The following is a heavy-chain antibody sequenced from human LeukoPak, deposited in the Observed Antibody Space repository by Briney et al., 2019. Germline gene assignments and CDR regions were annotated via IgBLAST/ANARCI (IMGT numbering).Heavy chain of an antibody. CDR1: GGSFSGYY. CDR3: ARGRWYYGSGSYYKFFDY. CDR2: INHSGST. J-gene: IGHJ4*02. Sequence: SETLPLTCAVYGGSFSGYYWSWIRQPPGKGLEWIGEINHSGSTNYNPSLKSRVTISVDTSKNQFSLKLGSVTAADTAVYYCARGRWYYGSGSYYKFFDYWGQGTLVTVSS. V-gene: IGHV4-34*01. D-gene: IGHD3-10*01.